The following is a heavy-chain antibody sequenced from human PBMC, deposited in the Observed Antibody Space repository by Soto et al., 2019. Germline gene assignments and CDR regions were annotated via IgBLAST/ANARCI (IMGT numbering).Heavy chain of an antibody. V-gene: IGHV3-30*18. J-gene: IGHJ4*02. D-gene: IGHD5-18*01. Sequence: QVQLVASGGGVVQPGRSLRLSCAASGFSFSIYGMHWVRQAPGKGLEWVAVISYDGSNKYYADSVKGRFTISRDNSKKTVYLLMNGLRAEDTAVYYGAKPGYSYYYFDYWGQGTLVTVS. CDR2: ISYDGSNK. CDR1: GFSFSIYG. CDR3: AKPGYSYYYFDY.